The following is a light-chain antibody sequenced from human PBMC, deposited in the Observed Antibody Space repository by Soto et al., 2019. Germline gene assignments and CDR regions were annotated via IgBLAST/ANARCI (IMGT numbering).Light chain of an antibody. Sequence: QSALTQPASVSGSPGQSITISCTATTSDVGGFDSVSWYQQHPGTAPIVIIYEVSNRPSGVSYRFSGSKSANTASLTISGLQADDEADYYRSSYTTSNPWLFGGGTKLTVL. J-gene: IGLJ3*02. CDR3: SSYTTSNPWL. V-gene: IGLV2-14*01. CDR1: TSDVGGFDS. CDR2: EVS.